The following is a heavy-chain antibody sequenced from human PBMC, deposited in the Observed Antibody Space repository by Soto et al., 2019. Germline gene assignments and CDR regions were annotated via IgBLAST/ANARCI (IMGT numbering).Heavy chain of an antibody. Sequence: SETLSLTCTVSGGSISSGGYYWSWIRQHPGKGLEWIGYIYYSGSTYYNPSLKSRVTISVDTSKNQFSLKLRSVTAADTAVYYCARASDYDILTGYSGYWYFDLWGRGTLVTVS. CDR2: IYYSGST. D-gene: IGHD3-9*01. CDR3: ARASDYDILTGYSGYWYFDL. CDR1: GGSISSGGYY. J-gene: IGHJ2*01. V-gene: IGHV4-31*03.